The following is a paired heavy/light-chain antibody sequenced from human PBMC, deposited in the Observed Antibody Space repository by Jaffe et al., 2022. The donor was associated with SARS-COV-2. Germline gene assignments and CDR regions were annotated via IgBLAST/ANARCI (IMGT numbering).Heavy chain of an antibody. CDR1: GGTFSSYY. V-gene: IGHV1-69*01. CDR3: ARPSGYCGTTSCPEGFNY. D-gene: IGHD2-2*03. J-gene: IGHJ4*02. CDR2: IIPAFGAA. Sequence: QVQLVQSGAEVKKPGSSVKVSCKASGGTFSSYYIRWVRQAPGQGLEWMGGIIPAFGAANYAQKFQGRVTITADVSTSTAYMELSSLRSDDTAVYYCARPSGYCGTTSCPEGFNYWGQGTLVTVSS.
Light chain of an antibody. CDR3: QVWDSSSDHYV. J-gene: IGLJ1*01. CDR1: NIGSKS. Sequence: SYVLTQPPSVSVAPGKTATITCGGNNIGSKSVHWYQQKPGQAPVLVIYFDSDRPSGIPERFSGSNSGNTATLTISGVEAGDEADYYCQVWDSSSDHYVFGTGTKVTVL. V-gene: IGLV3-21*04. CDR2: FDS.